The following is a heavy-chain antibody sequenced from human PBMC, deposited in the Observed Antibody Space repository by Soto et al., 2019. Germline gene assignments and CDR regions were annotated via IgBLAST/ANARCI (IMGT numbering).Heavy chain of an antibody. CDR2: ISYDGSNK. D-gene: IGHD2-8*01. Sequence: GGSLRLSCAASGFTFSSYAMHWVRQAPGKGLEWVAVISYDGSNKYYADSVKGRFTISRDNSKSTLYLQMNSLGAEDTAVYYSLYLGSFRSLAYWGQGTLDTVSS. CDR1: GFTFSSYA. CDR3: LYLGSFRSLAY. J-gene: IGHJ4*02. V-gene: IGHV3-30-3*01.